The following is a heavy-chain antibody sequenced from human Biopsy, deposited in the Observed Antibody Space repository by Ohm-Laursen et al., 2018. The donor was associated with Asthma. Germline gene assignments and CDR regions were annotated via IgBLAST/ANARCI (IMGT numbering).Heavy chain of an antibody. CDR2: IYRNGNT. Sequence: SETLSLTCAVSGDSIDSGDYSWTWIRQSPGLGLEWIGYIYRNGNTYYNPTLKNRVTISLDRSKNQFSLRLRSVTAADTAVYYCARGWNCGGDCYSLDSWGQGTLVTVSS. D-gene: IGHD2-21*02. CDR1: GDSIDSGDYS. J-gene: IGHJ4*02. CDR3: ARGWNCGGDCYSLDS. V-gene: IGHV4-30-2*06.